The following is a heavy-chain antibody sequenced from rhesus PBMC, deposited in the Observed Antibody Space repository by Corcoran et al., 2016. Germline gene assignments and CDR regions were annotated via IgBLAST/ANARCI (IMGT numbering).Heavy chain of an antibody. Sequence: EVQLVESGGGLAQPGGSLRLSCAASGFTFSNYYMDWVRQAPGKGLEWVGRIKNKANSYTTEYAASVKGRFTISRDDSKNTLYLQMSSLKTEDTAVYYCARGGSWSPIDYWGQGVLVTVSS. CDR3: ARGGSWSPIDY. CDR2: IKNKANSYTT. J-gene: IGHJ4*01. CDR1: GFTFSNYY. V-gene: IGHV3-38*01. D-gene: IGHD6-25*01.